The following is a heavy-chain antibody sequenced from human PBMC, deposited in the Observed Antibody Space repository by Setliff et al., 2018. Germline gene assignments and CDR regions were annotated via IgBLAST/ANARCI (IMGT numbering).Heavy chain of an antibody. CDR3: ARERMYYNFWSGYSDY. Sequence: PSETLSLTCTVPGGSISSGSYYWGWIRQPPGKGLEWIGSIYYSGSTYYNPSLKSRVTISVDTSKNQFSLKLSSVSAADTAVYYCARERMYYNFWSGYSDYWGQGTLVTVSS. CDR2: IYYSGST. V-gene: IGHV4-39*07. J-gene: IGHJ4*02. CDR1: GGSISSGSYY. D-gene: IGHD3-3*01.